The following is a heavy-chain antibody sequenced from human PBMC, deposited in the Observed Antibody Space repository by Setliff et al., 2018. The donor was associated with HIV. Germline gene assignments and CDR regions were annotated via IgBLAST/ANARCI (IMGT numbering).Heavy chain of an antibody. CDR1: GYSISSGYY. V-gene: IGHV4-38-2*01. Sequence: SETLSLTCAVSGYSISSGYYWGWIRQPPGKGLEWIGSIYHNGNTYYNPSLRSRVTISVDTSKNQFSRKLSSVTAADTAMYYCAAFSGTYQGAFDIWDQGTMVTVSS. D-gene: IGHD1-26*01. J-gene: IGHJ3*02. CDR3: AAFSGTYQGAFDI. CDR2: IYHNGNT.